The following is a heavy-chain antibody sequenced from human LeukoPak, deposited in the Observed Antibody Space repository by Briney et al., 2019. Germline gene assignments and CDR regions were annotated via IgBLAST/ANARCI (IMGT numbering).Heavy chain of an antibody. J-gene: IGHJ6*03. D-gene: IGHD1-26*01. CDR2: THYSGTT. V-gene: IGHV4-31*03. Sequence: SETLSLTCTVSGDSISSGLYYCNWIRQHPGEGLGWIGCTHYSGTTYYSSSLKSRLIISLDTSKNQLSLKLTSVTAADTAVYYCARGRRGKYSPYFYYHMDVWGTGTTVTISS. CDR3: ARGRRGKYSPYFYYHMDV. CDR1: GDSISSGLYY.